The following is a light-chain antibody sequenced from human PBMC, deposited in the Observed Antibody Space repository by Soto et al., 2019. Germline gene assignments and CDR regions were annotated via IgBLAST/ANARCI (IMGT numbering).Light chain of an antibody. J-gene: IGLJ2*01. Sequence: QSALTQPPSASGSPGQSVTISCTGTSSDVGGYNYVSWYQQHPGKAPKLMIYEVSKRPSGVPDRFSGSKSGNTASLTVSGLQAEDEADCYCSSYAGSNHVVFGGGTKVTVL. CDR2: EVS. CDR1: SSDVGGYNY. V-gene: IGLV2-8*01. CDR3: SSYAGSNHVV.